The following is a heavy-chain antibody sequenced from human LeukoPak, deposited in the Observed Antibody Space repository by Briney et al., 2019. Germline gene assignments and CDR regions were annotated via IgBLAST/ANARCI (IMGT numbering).Heavy chain of an antibody. CDR1: GYTFTSYG. CDR3: ARHYDFWSGYYTYYYYGMDV. CDR2: ISAYNGNT. V-gene: IGHV1-18*01. J-gene: IGHJ6*02. Sequence: ASVKVSCKASGYTFTSYGISWVRQAPGQGLEWMGWISAYNGNTNYAQKLQGRVTMTTDTSTSTAYMEPRSLRSDDTAVYYCARHYDFWSGYYTYYYYGMDVWGQGTTVTVSS. D-gene: IGHD3-3*01.